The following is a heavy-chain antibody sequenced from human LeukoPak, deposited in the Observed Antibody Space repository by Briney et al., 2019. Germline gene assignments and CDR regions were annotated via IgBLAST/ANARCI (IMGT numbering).Heavy chain of an antibody. V-gene: IGHV3-33*01. CDR1: GFTFSNYG. Sequence: PGGSLRLSCAASGFTFSNYGFHWVRQAPAKGLEWVAVIWYDGSKKYYADSVKGRFTISRDNSKNTLYLQMNSLRTEDTAVYYCVRDLILVWTPGDDFDHWGQGTLVTVSS. D-gene: IGHD3-16*01. CDR2: IWYDGSKK. CDR3: VRDLILVWTPGDDFDH. J-gene: IGHJ4*02.